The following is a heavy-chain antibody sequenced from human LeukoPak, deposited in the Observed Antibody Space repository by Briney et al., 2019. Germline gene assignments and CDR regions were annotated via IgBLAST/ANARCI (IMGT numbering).Heavy chain of an antibody. D-gene: IGHD3-9*01. CDR2: IRHDGSSK. V-gene: IGHV3-30*02. Sequence: GGSLRLSCVASGFSFSTYGMHWVRQAPGKGLEWVAFIRHDGSSKYYADSVKGRFTISRDNSKNTLYLQMNSLRAEDTAVYYCAKDSLYYDILTGYSRGFLDYWGQGTLVTVSS. CDR3: AKDSLYYDILTGYSRGFLDY. CDR1: GFSFSTYG. J-gene: IGHJ4*02.